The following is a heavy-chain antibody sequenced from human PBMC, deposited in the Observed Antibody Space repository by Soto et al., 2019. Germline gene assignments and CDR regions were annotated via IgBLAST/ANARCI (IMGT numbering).Heavy chain of an antibody. V-gene: IGHV3-9*01. CDR1: GFTFDDYA. J-gene: IGHJ4*02. CDR2: ISWNSGSI. Sequence: GGSLRLSCAASGFTFDDYAMHWVRQAPGKGLEWVSGISWNSGSIGYADSVKGRFTISRDNAKNSLYLQMNSLRAEDTALYYCAKLSHRRDFDYWGQGTLVTVSS. D-gene: IGHD1-26*01. CDR3: AKLSHRRDFDY.